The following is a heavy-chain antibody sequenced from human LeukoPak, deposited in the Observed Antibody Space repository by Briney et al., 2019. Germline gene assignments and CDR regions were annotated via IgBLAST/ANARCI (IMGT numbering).Heavy chain of an antibody. J-gene: IGHJ4*02. V-gene: IGHV3-9*01. Sequence: PGGSLRLSCAASGFTFDDYAMHWVRQAPGKGLEWVSGISWNSGSIGYADSVKGRFTISRDNSKNTLYLQMNSLRAEGTAVYYCAKDGREWPRSLDYWGQGTLVTVSS. D-gene: IGHD5-12*01. CDR2: ISWNSGSI. CDR3: AKDGREWPRSLDY. CDR1: GFTFDDYA.